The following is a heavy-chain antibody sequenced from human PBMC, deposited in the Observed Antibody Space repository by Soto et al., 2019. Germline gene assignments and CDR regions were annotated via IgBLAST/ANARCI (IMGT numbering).Heavy chain of an antibody. CDR1: GGSISSSSYY. CDR2: IYYSGST. Sequence: SETLSLTCTVSGGSISSSSYYWGWIRQPPGKGLEWIGSIYYSGSTYYNPSLKSRVTISVDTSKNQFSLKLSSVTAADTAVYYCASPSVVTPSGWFDPWGQGTLVTVSS. J-gene: IGHJ5*02. D-gene: IGHD2-15*01. CDR3: ASPSVVTPSGWFDP. V-gene: IGHV4-39*01.